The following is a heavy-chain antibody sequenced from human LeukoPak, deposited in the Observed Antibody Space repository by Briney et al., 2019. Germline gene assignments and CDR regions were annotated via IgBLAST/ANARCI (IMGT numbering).Heavy chain of an antibody. V-gene: IGHV4-39*07. J-gene: IGHJ4*02. CDR3: ARHTISSDDTAMVV. Sequence: SETLSLTCTVSGGSIRSSYYYWGWIRQPPGKGLEWIGSIYDSGSTYYNPSLKCRVTISVDTSKNQFSLKLSSVTAADTAVYYCARHTISSDDTAMVVWGQGTLVTVSS. CDR2: IYDSGST. CDR1: GGSIRSSYYY. D-gene: IGHD5-18*01.